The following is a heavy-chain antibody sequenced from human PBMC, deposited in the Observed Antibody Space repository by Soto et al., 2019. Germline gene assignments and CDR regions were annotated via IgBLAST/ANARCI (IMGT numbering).Heavy chain of an antibody. V-gene: IGHV4-30-4*01. D-gene: IGHD3-10*01. J-gene: IGHJ4*02. CDR3: ARDMGYYGSGSRHAFDY. Sequence: ASETLSLTCTVSGGSISSGDYYWSWIRQPPXKGLEWIGYIYYSGSTYYNPSLKSRVTISVDTSKNQFSLKLSSVTAADTAVYYCARDMGYYGSGSRHAFDYWGQGTLVTVSS. CDR1: GGSISSGDYY. CDR2: IYYSGST.